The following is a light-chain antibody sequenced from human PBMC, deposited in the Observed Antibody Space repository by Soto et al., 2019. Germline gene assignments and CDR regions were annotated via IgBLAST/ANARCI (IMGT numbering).Light chain of an antibody. Sequence: EIVLTQSPGTLSLSPAERATLSCRASQSVSSYLAWYQQKPGQAPRVLIYYASNRATGSPASFSGSGSGTDFTITISSLEPEDFAVYYCQQRSNWPLLTFGGGTKVDIK. CDR2: YAS. V-gene: IGKV3-11*01. J-gene: IGKJ4*01. CDR3: QQRSNWPLLT. CDR1: QSVSSY.